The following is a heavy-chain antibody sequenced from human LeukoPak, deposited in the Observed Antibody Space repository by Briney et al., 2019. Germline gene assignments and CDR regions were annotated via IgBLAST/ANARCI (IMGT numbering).Heavy chain of an antibody. CDR3: ARDRGCGGDCYEYYFDY. V-gene: IGHV1-2*02. CDR2: INPNSGGT. J-gene: IGHJ4*02. D-gene: IGHD2-21*02. CDR1: GYTFTAYY. Sequence: ASVKVSCKASGYTFTAYYMHWVRQAPGQGLEWLGWINPNSGGTNYAQKFQGRVTMTRDTSISTAYMELSRLRSDDTAVYYCARDRGCGGDCYEYYFDYWGQGTLVTVSS.